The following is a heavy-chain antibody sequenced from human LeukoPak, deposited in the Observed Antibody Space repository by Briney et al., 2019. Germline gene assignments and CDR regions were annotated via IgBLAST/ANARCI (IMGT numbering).Heavy chain of an antibody. D-gene: IGHD5-18*01. J-gene: IGHJ4*02. CDR3: ARDRSQRAYSYGPDGE. V-gene: IGHV3-30*01. CDR2: ISYDGSNK. CDR1: GFTFSSYA. Sequence: GGSLRLSCAASGFTFSSYAIHWVRQAPGKGLEWVAVISYDGSNKYYADSVKGRFTISRDNSKNTLYLQINSLRGGDTAVYYCARDRSQRAYSYGPDGEWGQGTLVTVSS.